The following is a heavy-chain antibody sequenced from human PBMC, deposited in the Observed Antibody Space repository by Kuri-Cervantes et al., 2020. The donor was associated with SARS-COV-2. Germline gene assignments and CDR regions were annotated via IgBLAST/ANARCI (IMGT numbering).Heavy chain of an antibody. Sequence: ASVKVSCKASGYTFTGYYMHWVRQAPGQGLEWMGWINPNSGGTNYAQKFQGWVTMTRDTSLTTAYMELTRLTSGDSAVYFCARGEAARGLMVVFKWRGAGPLHFWGQGTLVTVSS. V-gene: IGHV1-2*04. CDR2: INPNSGGT. D-gene: IGHD3-10*01. CDR1: GYTFTGYY. J-gene: IGHJ4*02. CDR3: ARGEAARGLMVVFKWRGAGPLHF.